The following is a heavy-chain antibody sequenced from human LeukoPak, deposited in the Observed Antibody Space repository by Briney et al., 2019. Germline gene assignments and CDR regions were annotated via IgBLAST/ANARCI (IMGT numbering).Heavy chain of an antibody. J-gene: IGHJ3*02. Sequence: PSETLSLTCTVSGGSITSYYWSWIRQPPGKGLEWIGYIYYSGSTNYNPSLKSRVTISVDTSKNQFSLKLSSVTAADTAVYYCARDVHPNDAFDIWGQGTMVTVSS. CDR2: IYYSGST. CDR1: GGSITSYY. V-gene: IGHV4-59*01. CDR3: ARDVHPNDAFDI.